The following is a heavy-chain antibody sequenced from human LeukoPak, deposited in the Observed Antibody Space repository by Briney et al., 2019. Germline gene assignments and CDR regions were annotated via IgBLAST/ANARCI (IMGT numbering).Heavy chain of an antibody. V-gene: IGHV4-31*03. CDR2: IYDSGST. CDR3: ARGYYDGSGYYSPPDS. Sequence: SSQTLSLTCTVSGGSISSGGYHWSWIRQHPGKGLQWIGYIYDSGSTYYNPSLKSRVSISADTSKNQFSLKLSSVTAADTAVYFYARGYYDGSGYYSPPDSWGQGTLVTVSS. D-gene: IGHD3-22*01. CDR1: GGSISSGGYH. J-gene: IGHJ4*02.